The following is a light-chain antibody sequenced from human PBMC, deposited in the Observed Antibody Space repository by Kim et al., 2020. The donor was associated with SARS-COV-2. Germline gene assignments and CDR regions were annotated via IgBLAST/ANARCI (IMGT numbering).Light chain of an antibody. Sequence: QSVVTQPASVSGSPGQSITISCTGTSSDVGGYNYVSWYQQHPGKAPKLIIYDVSYRPSGVSNRFSGSKSGNTASLTISGLQAEDEADYYCNSYTSTSTRVFGGGTQLTVL. CDR3: NSYTSTSTRV. CDR2: DVS. J-gene: IGLJ2*01. V-gene: IGLV2-14*03. CDR1: SSDVGGYNY.